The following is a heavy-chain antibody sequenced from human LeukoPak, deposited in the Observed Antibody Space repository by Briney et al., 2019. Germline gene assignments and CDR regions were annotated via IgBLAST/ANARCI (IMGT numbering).Heavy chain of an antibody. D-gene: IGHD3-16*01. V-gene: IGHV3-33*06. Sequence: PGRSLRLSCAASGFTFSSYGMHWVRQAPGKGLEWVAVIWYDGSNKYYADSVKGRFTISRDNSKNTLYLQMNSLRAGDTAVYYCAKDTDAYGGDMDVWGKGTTVTVSS. J-gene: IGHJ6*03. CDR3: AKDTDAYGGDMDV. CDR2: IWYDGSNK. CDR1: GFTFSSYG.